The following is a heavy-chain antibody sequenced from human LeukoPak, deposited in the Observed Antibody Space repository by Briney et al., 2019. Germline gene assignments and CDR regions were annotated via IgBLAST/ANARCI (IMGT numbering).Heavy chain of an antibody. CDR1: GYTSTGYY. CDR2: INPNSGGT. J-gene: IGHJ4*02. D-gene: IGHD3-22*01. CDR3: ARDPFPYYYDSSGYSDY. V-gene: IGHV1-2*02. Sequence: GASVKVSCKASGYTSTGYYMHWVRQAPGQGLEWMGWINPNSGGTNYAQKFQGRVTMTRDTSISTAYMELSRLRSDDTAVYYCARDPFPYYYDSSGYSDYWGQGTLVTVSS.